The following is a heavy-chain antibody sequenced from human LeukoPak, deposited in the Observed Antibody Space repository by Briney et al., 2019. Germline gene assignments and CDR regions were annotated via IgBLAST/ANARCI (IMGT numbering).Heavy chain of an antibody. D-gene: IGHD1-14*01. V-gene: IGHV4-38-2*02. CDR2: IYHSGST. CDR1: GYSISSGYY. J-gene: IGHJ6*03. Sequence: SETLSLTCTVSGYSISSGYYWGWIRQPPGKGLEWIGSIYHSGSTYYNPSLKSRVTISVDTSKNQFSLNLTSLTAADTAVYYCARDRKYYYHMDVWGKGTTVTVSS. CDR3: ARDRKYYYHMDV.